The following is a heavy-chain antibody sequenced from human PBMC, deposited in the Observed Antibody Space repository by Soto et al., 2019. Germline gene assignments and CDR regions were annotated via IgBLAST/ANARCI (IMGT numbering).Heavy chain of an antibody. D-gene: IGHD3-3*01. V-gene: IGHV1-46*01. Sequence: QVQLAQSGAEVKKPGASVKVSCQPSGYTFTRNRVHWVRQAPGVGLEWVGVIDPRGGRTSYAQQFRGRFTMTSDTSTSTVYLELNSLGFEDTAVYYCARDLRHYLWSDPYHFFGLDVWGLGTTVTVSS. CDR2: IDPRGGRT. CDR3: ARDLRHYLWSDPYHFFGLDV. CDR1: GYTFTRNR. J-gene: IGHJ6*01.